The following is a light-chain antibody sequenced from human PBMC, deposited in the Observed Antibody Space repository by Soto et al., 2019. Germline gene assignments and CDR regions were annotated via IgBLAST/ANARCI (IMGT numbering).Light chain of an antibody. CDR2: DVS. Sequence: QSALTQPASVSGSHGQSITISCTGTSSDVGGYNYVSWYQQHPGKAPKLMIYDVSNRPSGVSNRFSGSKCGNTASLTISGLQAEDEADYYCSSYTSSSTPVVFGGGTQLTVL. CDR3: SSYTSSSTPVV. J-gene: IGLJ2*01. V-gene: IGLV2-14*01. CDR1: SSDVGGYNY.